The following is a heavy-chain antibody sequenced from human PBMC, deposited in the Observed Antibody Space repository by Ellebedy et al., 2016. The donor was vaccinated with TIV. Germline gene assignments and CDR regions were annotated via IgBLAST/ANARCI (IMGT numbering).Heavy chain of an antibody. Sequence: SVKVSCKASGGTSNNYAINWVRQAPGQGLEWMGGIIPIFSTPNYAQRFEDRVTITADESTSTTYMALSSLRSEDTAVYYCARARDYSRGGRYPIYFFDSWGQGTLVTVSS. J-gene: IGHJ4*02. CDR1: GGTSNNYA. CDR2: IIPIFSTP. CDR3: ARARDYSRGGRYPIYFFDS. D-gene: IGHD2-15*01. V-gene: IGHV1-69*13.